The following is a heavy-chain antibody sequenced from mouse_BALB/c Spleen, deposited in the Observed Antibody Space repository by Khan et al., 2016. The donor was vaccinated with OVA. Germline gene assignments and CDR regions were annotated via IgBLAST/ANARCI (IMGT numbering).Heavy chain of an antibody. CDR2: INPSTGYT. CDR3: ARSPYRWFVY. CDR1: GYTFTSYW. Sequence: QVQLKQSGTELAKPGASVKMSCKASGYTFTSYWMHWVKQRPGQGLEWIGYINPSTGYTEYNEKFKDKATLTADKSSSTAYMQLNSLTSEDSAVYCCARSPYRWFVYWGQGTLVTVSA. V-gene: IGHV1-7*01. J-gene: IGHJ3*01.